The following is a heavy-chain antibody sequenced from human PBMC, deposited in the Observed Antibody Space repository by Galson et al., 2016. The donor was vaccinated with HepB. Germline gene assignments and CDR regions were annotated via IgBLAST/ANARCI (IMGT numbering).Heavy chain of an antibody. J-gene: IGHJ4*02. V-gene: IGHV1-18*01. CDR1: LYTFTSYG. CDR3: ARNSDAAGAIRGYYFDY. D-gene: IGHD1-26*01. CDR2: ISVYTGHT. Sequence: SVKVSCKASLYTFTSYGISWVRQAPGQGLEWMGWISVYTGHTNYAQKVQGRVTMTTDTSTSTAYMELRSLRSDDTAVYYCARNSDAAGAIRGYYFDYWGREPWSPSPQ.